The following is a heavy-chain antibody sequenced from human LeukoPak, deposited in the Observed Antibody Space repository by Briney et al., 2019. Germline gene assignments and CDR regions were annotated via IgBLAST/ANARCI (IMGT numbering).Heavy chain of an antibody. J-gene: IGHJ3*01. V-gene: IGHV3-53*01. Sequence: PGGSLRLSCVGSGFTVSINYMSWVRQAPGKGLEWASFLDPDGFTSYADSVKGRFTISRDSSKNTLYLQLTTLRAEDTAIYYCTKGTFDHWGQGTFVTVSS. CDR3: TKGTFDH. CDR2: LDPDGFT. CDR1: GFTVSINY.